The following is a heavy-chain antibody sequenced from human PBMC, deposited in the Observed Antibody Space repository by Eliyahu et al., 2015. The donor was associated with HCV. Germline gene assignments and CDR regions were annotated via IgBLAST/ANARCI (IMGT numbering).Heavy chain of an antibody. D-gene: IGHD3-10*01. CDR3: ARRFGELLYRRGDWFDP. V-gene: IGHV4-39*01. J-gene: IGHJ5*02. CDR2: IYYSGST. Sequence: QLQLQESGPGLVKPSETLSLTCTVXXXXISXXSYYWGWIRQPPGKGLAWIGSIYYSGSTYYNPSLKSRVTISXDTSKNQFXLKLSSVTAADTAVYYCARRFGELLYRRGDWFDPWGQGTLVTVSS. CDR1: XXXISXXSYY.